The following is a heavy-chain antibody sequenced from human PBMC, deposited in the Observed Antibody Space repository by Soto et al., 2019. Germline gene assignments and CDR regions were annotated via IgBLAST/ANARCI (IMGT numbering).Heavy chain of an antibody. CDR1: GGSISSSNW. D-gene: IGHD3-10*01. J-gene: IGHJ6*02. CDR2: IYHSGST. CDR3: ARDPITMVRGVITFYYGMDV. Sequence: SETLSLTCAVSGGSISSSNWWSWVRQPPGKGLEWIGEIYHSGSTNYNPSLKSRVTISVDKSKNQFSLKLSSVTAADTAVYYCARDPITMVRGVITFYYGMDVWGQGTTVTVSS. V-gene: IGHV4-4*02.